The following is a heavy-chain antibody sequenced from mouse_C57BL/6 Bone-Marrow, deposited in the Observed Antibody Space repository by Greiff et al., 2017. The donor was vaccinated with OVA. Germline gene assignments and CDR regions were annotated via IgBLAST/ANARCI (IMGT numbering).Heavy chain of an antibody. D-gene: IGHD2-3*01. Sequence: VHVKQSGAELVRPGASVKLSCTASGFNIKDYYMHWVKQRPEQGLEWIGRIDPEDGDTEYAPKFQGKATMTADTSSNTAYLQLSSLTSEDTAVYYCTTCLYDGYAMDYWGQGTSVTVSS. J-gene: IGHJ4*01. CDR2: IDPEDGDT. CDR1: GFNIKDYY. CDR3: TTCLYDGYAMDY. V-gene: IGHV14-1*01.